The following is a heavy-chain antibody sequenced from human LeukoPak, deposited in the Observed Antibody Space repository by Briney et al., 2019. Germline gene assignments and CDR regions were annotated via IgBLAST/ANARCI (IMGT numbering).Heavy chain of an antibody. CDR3: ARGRIHYKSIAAAEPVAGTGEDY. V-gene: IGHV1-69*13. D-gene: IGHD6-13*01. CDR2: IIPIFGTA. J-gene: IGHJ4*02. CDR1: GGTFSSYA. Sequence: ASVKVSCKASGGTFSSYAISWVRQAPGQGLEWMGGIIPIFGTANYAQKFQGRVTITADESASTAYMELSSLRSEDTAVYYCARGRIHYKSIAAAEPVAGTGEDYWGQGTLVTVSS.